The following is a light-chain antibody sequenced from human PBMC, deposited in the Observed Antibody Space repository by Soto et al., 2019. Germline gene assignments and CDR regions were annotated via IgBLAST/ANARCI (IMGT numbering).Light chain of an antibody. CDR1: QSVSNIY. Sequence: EIVLTQSPGTLSLSPGERAALSCRASQSVSNIYLAWYQQKPGQAPRLLIHGASNRATGIPDRFTGSGSGTDFTLTIDRLEPEDFAVYFCHQYGGSPPTFGQGTKVDIK. V-gene: IGKV3-20*01. J-gene: IGKJ1*01. CDR3: HQYGGSPPT. CDR2: GAS.